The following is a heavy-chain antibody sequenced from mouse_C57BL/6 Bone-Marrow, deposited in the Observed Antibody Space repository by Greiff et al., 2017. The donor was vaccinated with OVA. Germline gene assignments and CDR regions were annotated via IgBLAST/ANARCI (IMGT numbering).Heavy chain of an antibody. CDR2: IYPRSGNT. CDR1: GYTFTSYG. V-gene: IGHV1-81*01. Sequence: QVQLQQSGAELARPGASVKLSCKASGYTFTSYGISWVKQRTGQGLEWIGEIYPRSGNTYYNEKFKGKATLTADKSSSTAYMELRSLTSEDSAVYFCSSPIFSMDYWGQGTSVTVSS. CDR3: SSPIFSMDY. D-gene: IGHD1-1*01. J-gene: IGHJ4*01.